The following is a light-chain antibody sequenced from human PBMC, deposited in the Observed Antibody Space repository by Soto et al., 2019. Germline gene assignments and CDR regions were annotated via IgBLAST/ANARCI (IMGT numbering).Light chain of an antibody. Sequence: DIPVTQSPSTLSASVGDTVTITCRASQSISSWLAWYQQKPGKAPKLLIYKTSGLESGVPSRFSGSGSGTEFTLTISSLQPDDFATYYCQQYQNAWTFGQGTRVEIK. CDR1: QSISSW. CDR2: KTS. CDR3: QQYQNAWT. J-gene: IGKJ1*01. V-gene: IGKV1-5*03.